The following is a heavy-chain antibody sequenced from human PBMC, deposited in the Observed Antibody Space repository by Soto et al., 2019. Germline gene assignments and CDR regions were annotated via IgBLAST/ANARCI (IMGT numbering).Heavy chain of an antibody. CDR3: AREVEMPTIFDY. D-gene: IGHD1-1*01. CDR2: ISYDGSNK. V-gene: IGHV3-30-3*01. J-gene: IGHJ4*02. Sequence: WGALRVSCAFSVFTFSIYAMHWVRQAPGKGLEWVAVISYDGSNKYYADSVKGRFTISRDNSKNTLYLQMNSLRAEDTAVYYCAREVEMPTIFDYWGQGTMVTVSS. CDR1: VFTFSIYA.